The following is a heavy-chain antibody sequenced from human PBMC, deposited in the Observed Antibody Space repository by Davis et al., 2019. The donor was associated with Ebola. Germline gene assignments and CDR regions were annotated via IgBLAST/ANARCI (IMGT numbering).Heavy chain of an antibody. V-gene: IGHV4-61*08. Sequence: MPSETLPLTCTSSGVSFRSGGHHGNWLWQPPGKGLEWIGYVYNSGSTNYNPSLKSRVTISLDTSKNQLSLKVSSVTAADTAVYYCARTERRLERFDYWGQGTLVTGSS. CDR1: GVSFRSGGHH. CDR3: ARTERRLERFDY. CDR2: VYNSGST. J-gene: IGHJ4*02. D-gene: IGHD5-24*01.